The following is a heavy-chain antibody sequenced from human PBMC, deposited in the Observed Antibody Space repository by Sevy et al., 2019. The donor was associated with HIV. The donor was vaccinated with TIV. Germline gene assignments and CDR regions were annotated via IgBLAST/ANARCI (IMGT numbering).Heavy chain of an antibody. V-gene: IGHV3-48*02. Sequence: GGSLRLSCGASGFTFSSYSINWVRQAPGKGLECISYISSTSKNIYHADSVKSRFTISRDNAKSSVYLQTSSLRDDDMAVYYCARVGNSGYTSDYRGQGTLVTVSS. J-gene: IGHJ4*02. CDR1: GFTFSSYS. D-gene: IGHD3-22*01. CDR3: ARVGNSGYTSDY. CDR2: ISSTSKNI.